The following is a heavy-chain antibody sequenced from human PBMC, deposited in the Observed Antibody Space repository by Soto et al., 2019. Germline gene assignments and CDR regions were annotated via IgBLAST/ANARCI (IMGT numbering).Heavy chain of an antibody. V-gene: IGHV1-24*01. D-gene: IGHD1-1*01. CDR3: VAVGTRWLHSPFAY. J-gene: IGHJ4*02. CDR1: GYTLTELS. CDR2: FDPEDGKT. Sequence: QVHLIQSGAEVKKPGASVKVSCKVSGYTLTELSMHWVRQAPGKGLEWMGGFDPEDGKTTSAQQFQGRVTETETTSTDPAYMELSSLRSEDTAVYYWVAVGTRWLHSPFAYWGQGTLVTFSS.